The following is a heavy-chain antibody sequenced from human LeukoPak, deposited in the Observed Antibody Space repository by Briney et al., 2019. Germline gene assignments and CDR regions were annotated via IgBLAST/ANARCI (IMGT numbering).Heavy chain of an antibody. CDR3: ARDGGSGWNPNFDY. D-gene: IGHD6-19*01. V-gene: IGHV3-7*01. Sequence: ETLSLTCTVSGGSISSGDYYWSWVRQAPGKGLEWVAIIKQDGSEKYYVDSVKGRFTISRDNAKNSLYLQMNSLRVEDTAVYYCARDGGSGWNPNFDYWGQGTLVTVSS. CDR2: IKQDGSEK. J-gene: IGHJ4*02. CDR1: GGSISSGDYY.